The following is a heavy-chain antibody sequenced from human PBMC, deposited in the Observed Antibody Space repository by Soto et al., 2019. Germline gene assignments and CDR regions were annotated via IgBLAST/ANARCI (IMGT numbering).Heavy chain of an antibody. CDR1: GGSISSGGYY. D-gene: IGHD3-3*01. V-gene: IGHV4-31*03. J-gene: IGHJ4*02. CDR2: IYYSGST. Sequence: PSETLSLTCTVSGGSISSGGYYWSWIRQHPGKGLEWIGYIYYSGSTYYNPSLKSRVTISVDTSKNQFSLKLSSVTAADTAVYYCARAIGRISDFRGLDYWGQGTLVTSPQ. CDR3: ARAIGRISDFRGLDY.